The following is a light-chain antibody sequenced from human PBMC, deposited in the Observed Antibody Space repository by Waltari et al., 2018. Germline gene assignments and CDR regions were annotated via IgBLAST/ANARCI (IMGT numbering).Light chain of an antibody. CDR1: QSVTSN. CDR3: QQYNIWPLT. CDR2: GTS. Sequence: EIVMTQSPATLSVSPGERATLSCRASQSVTSNLAWYQQKPGQTPRLLIYGTSTRATGIPARLSGSGSGAEFTLTISSMQSEDFAVYFCQQYNIWPLTFGPGTKVDIK. V-gene: IGKV3-15*01. J-gene: IGKJ3*01.